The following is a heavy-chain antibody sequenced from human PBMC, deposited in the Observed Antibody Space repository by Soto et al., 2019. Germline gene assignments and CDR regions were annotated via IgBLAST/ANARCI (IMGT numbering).Heavy chain of an antibody. J-gene: IGHJ4*02. CDR1: RFSFSVFW. Sequence: PGGSLTLSCAASRFSFSVFWMHWVRQAPGKGLVWVSRMFTDVSTTYYADSVKGRFTISRDNAKNSLYLQINSLRAEDTAVYYCARLGIVGATAFDYWGQGTLVTVSS. CDR3: ARLGIVGATAFDY. V-gene: IGHV3-74*01. D-gene: IGHD1-26*01. CDR2: MFTDVSTT.